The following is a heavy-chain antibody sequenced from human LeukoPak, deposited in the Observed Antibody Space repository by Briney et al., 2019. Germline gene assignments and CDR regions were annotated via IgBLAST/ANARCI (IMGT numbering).Heavy chain of an antibody. J-gene: IGHJ4*02. CDR3: ARPPGYYGSSGYYY. Sequence: SETLSLTCAVYGGSFSGYYWSWIRQPPGKGLEWIGEINHSGSTNYNPSLKSRVTISVDTSKNQFSLKLSSVTAADTAVYYCARPPGYYGSSGYYYWGQGTLVTVSS. D-gene: IGHD3-22*01. V-gene: IGHV4-34*01. CDR2: INHSGST. CDR1: GGSFSGYY.